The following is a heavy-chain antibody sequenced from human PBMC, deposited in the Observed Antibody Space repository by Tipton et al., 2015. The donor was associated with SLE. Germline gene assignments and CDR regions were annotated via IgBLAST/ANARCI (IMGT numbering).Heavy chain of an antibody. CDR2: ISAYNGNT. CDR3: ARARDTISGVVIDWIEYYFDY. Sequence: QSGPEVKKPGASVKVSCKASGYTFTSYGISWVRQAPGQGLEWMGWISAYNGNTNYAQKLQGRVTMTTDTSTSTAYMELRSLRSDDTAVYYCARARDTISGVVIDWIEYYFDYWGQGTLVTVSS. J-gene: IGHJ4*02. CDR1: GYTFTSYG. D-gene: IGHD3-3*01. V-gene: IGHV1-18*01.